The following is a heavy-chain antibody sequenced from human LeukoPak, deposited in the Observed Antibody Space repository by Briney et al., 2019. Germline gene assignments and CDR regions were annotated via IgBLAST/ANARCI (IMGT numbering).Heavy chain of an antibody. J-gene: IGHJ4*02. CDR2: ISSSSSTI. V-gene: IGHV3-48*02. CDR1: GFTFSSYS. Sequence: PGGSLRLSCAGSGFTFSSYSMNWVRQAPGKGLEWVSYISSSSSTIYYADSVKGRFTISRDNAKNSLYLQMNSLRDEDTAVYYCASNRYSGSSSSFDYWGQETLVTVSS. CDR3: ASNRYSGSSSSFDY. D-gene: IGHD1-26*01.